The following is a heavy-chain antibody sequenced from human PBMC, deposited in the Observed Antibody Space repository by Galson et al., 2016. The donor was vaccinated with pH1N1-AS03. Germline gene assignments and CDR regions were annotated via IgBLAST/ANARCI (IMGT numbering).Heavy chain of an antibody. Sequence: SLRLSCAGSGFTFDDYAMHWVRQAPGKGLEWVSGISWNSGTIGYTDSVKGRFTISRDNAKNSLYLQMNSLRADDTALYYCSNSPGYCSAGSCSDQGYFDYWGQGTLVTVSS. CDR3: SNSPGYCSAGSCSDQGYFDY. J-gene: IGHJ4*02. V-gene: IGHV3-9*01. CDR1: GFTFDDYA. D-gene: IGHD2-15*01. CDR2: ISWNSGTI.